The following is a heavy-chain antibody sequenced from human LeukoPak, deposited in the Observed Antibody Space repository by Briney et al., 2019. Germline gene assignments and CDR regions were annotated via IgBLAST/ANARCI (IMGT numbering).Heavy chain of an antibody. CDR2: MNPNSGNT. J-gene: IGHJ4*02. V-gene: IGHV1-8*03. CDR3: ARAHPFLEYSNYYFDY. D-gene: IGHD6-6*01. Sequence: ASVKVSCKASGYTFTSYDINWVRQATGQGLEWMGWMNPNSGNTGYAQKFQGRVTITRNTSISTAYMELSSLRSEDTAVYYCARAHPFLEYSNYYFDYWGQGTLVTVSS. CDR1: GYTFTSYD.